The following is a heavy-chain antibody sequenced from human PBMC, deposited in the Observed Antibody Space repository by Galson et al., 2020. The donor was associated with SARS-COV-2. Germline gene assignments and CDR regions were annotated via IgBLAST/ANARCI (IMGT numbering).Heavy chain of an antibody. V-gene: IGHV3-21*01. CDR1: GFTFSDHA. J-gene: IGHJ6*03. Sequence: ESLKISRAASGFTFSDHAMHWVRQAPGKGLEWVSSISSSSSYIYYAASVKGRFTISRDNAQNSLYLQMNSLRAEDTSVYYCARPDYGDYVGYYFCYMDVWGKGTTVTISS. CDR3: ARPDYGDYVGYYFCYMDV. D-gene: IGHD4-17*01. CDR2: ISSSSSYI.